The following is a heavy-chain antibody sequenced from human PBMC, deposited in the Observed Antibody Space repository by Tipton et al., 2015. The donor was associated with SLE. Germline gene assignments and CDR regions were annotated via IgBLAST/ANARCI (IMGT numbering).Heavy chain of an antibody. Sequence: SLRLSCAASGFTFSNFGMHWVRQAPGKGLEWVAVTWYDGSNKYYADSVKGRFTISRDNSKNTLYLQMNSLRAEDTAVYYCARVLGSYYGMDVWGQGTTVIVSS. CDR3: ARVLGSYYGMDV. CDR2: TWYDGSNK. V-gene: IGHV3-33*01. CDR1: GFTFSNFG. J-gene: IGHJ6*02.